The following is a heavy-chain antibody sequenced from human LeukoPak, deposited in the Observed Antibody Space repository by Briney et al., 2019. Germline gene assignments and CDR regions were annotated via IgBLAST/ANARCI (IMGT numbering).Heavy chain of an antibody. D-gene: IGHD2-21*01. V-gene: IGHV3-11*04. CDR2: ISSSGSTI. Sequence: GGSLRLSCAASGFTFSNAWMSWVRQAPGKGLEWVSYISSSGSTIYYADPVKGRFTISRDNAKNSLYLQMNSLRAEDTAVYYCARDMWRSYYFDYWGQGTLVTVSS. CDR3: ARDMWRSYYFDY. CDR1: GFTFSNAW. J-gene: IGHJ4*02.